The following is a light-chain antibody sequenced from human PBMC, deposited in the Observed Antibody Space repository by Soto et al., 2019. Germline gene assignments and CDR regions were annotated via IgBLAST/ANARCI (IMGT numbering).Light chain of an antibody. CDR3: SSYTTNSALV. V-gene: IGLV2-14*01. CDR2: DVS. J-gene: IGLJ1*01. Sequence: QSALTQPASVSGSPGQSITISCTGTNSDVGGYNFVSWYQQHPGKAPKLMIYDVSNRPSGVSNRFSGSKSGNTASLTISALQAEDEADYYCSSYTTNSALVFGTGTKLTVL. CDR1: NSDVGGYNF.